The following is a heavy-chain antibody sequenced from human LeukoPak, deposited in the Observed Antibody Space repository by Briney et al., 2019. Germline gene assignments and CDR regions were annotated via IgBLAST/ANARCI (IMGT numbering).Heavy chain of an antibody. CDR3: ARGYSSSWYLFIFDY. CDR1: EDSVSSNSAA. J-gene: IGHJ4*02. Sequence: SQTLSLTCAISEDSVSSNSAAWNWIRQSPSRGLEWLGRTYYRSKWYNDYAVSVKSRITINPDTSKNQFSLQLNSATPEDTAVYYCARGYSSSWYLFIFDYWGQGTLVTVSS. CDR2: TYYRSKWYN. V-gene: IGHV6-1*01. D-gene: IGHD6-13*01.